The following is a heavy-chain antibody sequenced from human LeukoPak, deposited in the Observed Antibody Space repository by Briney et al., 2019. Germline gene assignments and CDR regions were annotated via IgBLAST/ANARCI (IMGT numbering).Heavy chain of an antibody. Sequence: PGGSLRLSCAASGFTVSNNYMSWVRRAAGKGLEWVALIYSAGGTYYADSVKGRFTTSRDNSKNTLHLHFNRLSAEDTAVYYCVRNSGELGAWGQGTLVTVSS. CDR2: IYSAGGT. J-gene: IGHJ5*02. CDR3: VRNSGELGA. D-gene: IGHD2-21*01. V-gene: IGHV3-53*01. CDR1: GFTVSNNY.